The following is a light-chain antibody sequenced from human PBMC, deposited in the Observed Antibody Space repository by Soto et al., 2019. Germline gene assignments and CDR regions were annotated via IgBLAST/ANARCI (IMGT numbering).Light chain of an antibody. CDR1: RSVIGAYNF. Sequence: QSVLTQPASVSGSPGQSITISCPGTRSVIGAYNFVSWYQQHPGKAPKLILYDVNIRPSGVSYRFSGSKSGNTASLTISGLQAEDEADYYCTSWTTSTTMIFGGGTKVTVL. CDR3: TSWTTSTTMI. V-gene: IGLV2-14*03. CDR2: DVN. J-gene: IGLJ2*01.